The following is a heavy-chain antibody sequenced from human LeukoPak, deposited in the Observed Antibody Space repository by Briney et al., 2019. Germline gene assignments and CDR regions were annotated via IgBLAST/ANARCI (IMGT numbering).Heavy chain of an antibody. Sequence: PSETLSLTCTVSGGSISSYYWSWIRQPPGKGLEWIGYIYYSGSTNYNPSLKSRVTISVDTSKNQCSLKLSSVTAADTAVYYCARAHCSSTSCYSYYYYGMDVWGQGTTVTVSS. CDR1: GGSISSYY. V-gene: IGHV4-59*01. J-gene: IGHJ6*02. CDR2: IYYSGST. D-gene: IGHD2-2*01. CDR3: ARAHCSSTSCYSYYYYGMDV.